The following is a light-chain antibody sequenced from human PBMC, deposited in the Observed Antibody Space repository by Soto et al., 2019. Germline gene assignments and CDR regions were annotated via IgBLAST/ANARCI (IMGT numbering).Light chain of an antibody. Sequence: QSVLTQPPSVSGAPGQRVTISCTGSSSNIGAGYDVQWYQQLPGTAPKLLIYAHSNRPSGVPDRFSGSKSGTSASLAITGLQAEDEADYYCQSYDSSLSGWVFGGGTQLTVL. V-gene: IGLV1-40*01. J-gene: IGLJ2*01. CDR2: AHS. CDR3: QSYDSSLSGWV. CDR1: SSNIGAGYD.